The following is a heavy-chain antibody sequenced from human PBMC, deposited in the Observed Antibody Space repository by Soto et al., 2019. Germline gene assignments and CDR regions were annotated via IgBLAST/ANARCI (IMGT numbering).Heavy chain of an antibody. J-gene: IGHJ3*02. V-gene: IGHV4-61*08. CDR1: GGSISSGGYY. CDR2: IYYSGST. Sequence: SETLSLTCTVSGGSISSGGYYWSWIRQHPGKGLEWIGYIYYSGSTYYNPSLKSRVTISVDTSKNQFSLKLSSVTAADTAVYYCASTQLGYCSSTSCYVRVWAFDIWGQGTMVTVSS. CDR3: ASTQLGYCSSTSCYVRVWAFDI. D-gene: IGHD2-2*01.